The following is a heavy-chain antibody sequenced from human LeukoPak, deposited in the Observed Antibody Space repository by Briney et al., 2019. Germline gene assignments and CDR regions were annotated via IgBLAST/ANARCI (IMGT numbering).Heavy chain of an antibody. D-gene: IGHD5-24*01. CDR1: GFSLSGYW. CDR3: ARDPRNVEHAP. J-gene: IGHJ5*02. CDR2: NNGDGSTT. V-gene: IGHV3-74*01. Sequence: GGSLRLSCVASGFSLSGYWMYWVRQAPGKGLMYISRNNGDGSTTNYADVVKGRFTMSRDNVKNTLYLQMNSLRVEDTAVYYCARDPRNVEHAPWGQGTLVTVSS.